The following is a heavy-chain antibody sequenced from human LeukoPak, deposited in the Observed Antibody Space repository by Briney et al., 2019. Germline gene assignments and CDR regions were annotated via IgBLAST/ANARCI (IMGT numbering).Heavy chain of an antibody. D-gene: IGHD3-9*01. CDR3: ASRYYDILTGYYFADY. CDR1: GGSFSGYY. J-gene: IGHJ4*02. V-gene: IGHV4-34*01. CDR2: INHSGST. Sequence: SETLSLTCAVYGGSFSGYYWSWIRQPPGKGLEWSGEINHSGSTNYNPSLKSRVTISVDTSKNQFSLKLSSVTAADTAVYYCASRYYDILTGYYFADYWGQGTLVTVSS.